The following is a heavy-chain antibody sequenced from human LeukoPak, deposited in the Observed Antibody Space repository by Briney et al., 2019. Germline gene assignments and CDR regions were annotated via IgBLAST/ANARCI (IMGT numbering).Heavy chain of an antibody. J-gene: IGHJ6*02. V-gene: IGHV4-59*08. CDR3: ARRGPYYYGMDV. CDR1: GGSISNYY. Sequence: SETLSLTCTVSGGSISNYYWSWIRQPPGKGLEWIGYIYYSGSTSYNPSLKSRVTISVDTSKNQFSLKLSSVTAADTAVYYCARRGPYYYGMDVWGQGTRSPSP. CDR2: IYYSGST.